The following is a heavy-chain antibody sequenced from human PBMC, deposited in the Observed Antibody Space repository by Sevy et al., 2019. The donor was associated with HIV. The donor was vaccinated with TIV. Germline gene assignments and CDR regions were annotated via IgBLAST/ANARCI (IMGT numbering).Heavy chain of an antibody. CDR3: ARVWSSVSSYDSWYFDL. J-gene: IGHJ2*01. V-gene: IGHV3-74*01. CDR1: GFTFSSYW. D-gene: IGHD2-2*01. Sequence: GGSLRLSCAASGFTFSSYWMHWVRQAPGKGLVWVARINSDGSSTSYADSVKGRFTISRDNAKNTLYLQMNSLRVEDTAVYYCARVWSSVSSYDSWYFDLWGRGTLVTVSS. CDR2: INSDGSST.